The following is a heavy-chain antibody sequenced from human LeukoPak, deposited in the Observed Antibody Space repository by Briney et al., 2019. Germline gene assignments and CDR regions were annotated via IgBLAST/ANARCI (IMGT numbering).Heavy chain of an antibody. Sequence: GRSLRLSCAASGFTFSSYAMHWVRQAPGKGLEWVAVISYDGSNKYYADSVKGRFTISRDNSKNTLYLQMNSLRAEDTAVYYCARLVGADDAFDIWGQGTMVTVSP. CDR1: GFTFSSYA. CDR3: ARLVGADDAFDI. D-gene: IGHD1-26*01. J-gene: IGHJ3*02. CDR2: ISYDGSNK. V-gene: IGHV3-30*01.